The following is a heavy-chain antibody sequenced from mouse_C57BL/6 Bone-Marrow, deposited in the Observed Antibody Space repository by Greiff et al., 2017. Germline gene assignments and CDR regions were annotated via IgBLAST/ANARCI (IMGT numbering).Heavy chain of an antibody. CDR1: GFTFSSYA. V-gene: IGHV5-4*01. J-gene: IGHJ3*01. CDR2: ISAGGSYT. D-gene: IGHD4-1*01. Sequence: DVKLVESGGGLVKPGGSLTLSCAASGFTFSSYAMSWVRQTPEKRLEWVGTISAGGSYTSYPDNVKGRFTISRDNAKNNVYLQMSHLKSEDTAMYYGARDWDDAYWCQGTLVTVSA. CDR3: ARDWDDAY.